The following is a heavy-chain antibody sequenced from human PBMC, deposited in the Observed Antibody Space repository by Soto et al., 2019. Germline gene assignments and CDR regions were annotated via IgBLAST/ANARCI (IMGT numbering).Heavy chain of an antibody. CDR1: GFTFSDYY. CDR3: AADRPLVATMYYYYYYGMDV. Sequence: PGGSLRLSCAASGFTFSDYYMSWIRQAPGKGLEWVSYISSSGSTIYYADSVKGRFTISRDNAKNSLYLQMNSLRAEDTAVYYCAADRPLVATMYYYYYYGMDVWGQGTTVTVSS. V-gene: IGHV3-11*01. D-gene: IGHD5-12*01. J-gene: IGHJ6*02. CDR2: ISSSGSTI.